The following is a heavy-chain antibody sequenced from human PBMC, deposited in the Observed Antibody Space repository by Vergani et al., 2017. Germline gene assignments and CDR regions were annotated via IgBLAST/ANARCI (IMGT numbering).Heavy chain of an antibody. CDR3: ARDGGEYDKDALDV. D-gene: IGHD2-21*01. J-gene: IGHJ3*01. V-gene: IGHV4-61*02. CDR2: IYTREAT. CDR1: GGPFSTGGQS. Sequence: QVQLQGLGPGLVKPSQTLSLPCTVLGGPFSTGGQSWTWLRQAAGKGVGWIGRIYTREATNYNPSLRSRAIMSVDASKKQFSLKVTSVTAADTAVYYCARDGGEYDKDALDVWGQGTKVTVTS.